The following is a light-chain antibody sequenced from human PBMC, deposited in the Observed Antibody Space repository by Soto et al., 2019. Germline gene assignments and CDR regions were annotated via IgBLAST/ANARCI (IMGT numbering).Light chain of an antibody. CDR3: CSHAGFTTPYV. J-gene: IGLJ1*01. CDR1: STDVENYNF. V-gene: IGLV2-23*01. Sequence: QSALTQPASVSGSPGQSITIACTGISTDVENYNFVSWYQQHPGKVPKLIIYEDSKRPSGISDRFSGSKSGNSASLTISGLQAEDEADYYCCSHAGFTTPYVFXTGTKVTVL. CDR2: EDS.